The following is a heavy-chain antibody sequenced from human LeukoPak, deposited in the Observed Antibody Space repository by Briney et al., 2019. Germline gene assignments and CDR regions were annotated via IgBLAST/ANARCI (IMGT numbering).Heavy chain of an antibody. Sequence: GASVKVSCKASGGTFSSYAISWVRQAPGQGLEWMGRIIPILGIANYAQKFQGRVTITADKSTSTAYMELSSLRSEDTAAYYCAGYYYDSSGYYSYDYWGQGTLVTVSS. D-gene: IGHD3-22*01. V-gene: IGHV1-69*04. CDR2: IIPILGIA. CDR3: AGYYYDSSGYYSYDY. J-gene: IGHJ4*02. CDR1: GGTFSSYA.